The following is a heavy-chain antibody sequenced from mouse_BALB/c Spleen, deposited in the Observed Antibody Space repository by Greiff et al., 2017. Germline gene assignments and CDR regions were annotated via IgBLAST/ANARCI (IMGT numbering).Heavy chain of an antibody. CDR2: INPSTGYT. CDR1: GYTFTSYW. D-gene: IGHD4-1*01. Sequence: VQLQESGAELAKPGASVKMSCKASGYTFTSYWMHWVKQRPGQGLEWIGYINPSTGYTEYNQKFKDKATLTADKSSSTAYMQLSSLTSEDSAVYYCARSELGQRFAYWGQGTLVTVSA. CDR3: ARSELGQRFAY. J-gene: IGHJ3*01. V-gene: IGHV1-7*01.